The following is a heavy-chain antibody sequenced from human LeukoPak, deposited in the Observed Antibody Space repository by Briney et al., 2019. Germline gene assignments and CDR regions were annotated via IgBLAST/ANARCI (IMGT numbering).Heavy chain of an antibody. CDR2: INHSGST. CDR1: GGSISSSSYY. D-gene: IGHD3-3*01. CDR3: GGVEGL. V-gene: IGHV4-39*07. Sequence: PSETLSLTCTVSGGSISSSSYYWGWIRQPPGKGLEWIGEINHSGSTNYNPSLKSRVTISVDTSKNQFSLKLSSVTAADTAVYYCGGVEGLWGQGTLVTVSS. J-gene: IGHJ4*02.